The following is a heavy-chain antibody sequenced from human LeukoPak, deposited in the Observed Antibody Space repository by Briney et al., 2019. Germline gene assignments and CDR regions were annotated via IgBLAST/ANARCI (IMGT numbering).Heavy chain of an antibody. CDR3: ARPRDFWSGYYLDY. J-gene: IGHJ4*02. V-gene: IGHV3-64*01. Sequence: PGGSLRLSCAASGFTFSSYAMHWVRQAPGKGLEYVSAISSNGGSTYYANSVKGRFTISRDNSKNTLYLQMSSLRAEDMAVYYCARPRDFWSGYYLDYWGQGTLVTVSS. D-gene: IGHD3-3*01. CDR2: ISSNGGST. CDR1: GFTFSSYA.